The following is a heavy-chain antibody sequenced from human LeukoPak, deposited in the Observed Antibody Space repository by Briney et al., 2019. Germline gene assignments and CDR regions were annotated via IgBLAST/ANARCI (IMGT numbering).Heavy chain of an antibody. CDR2: INPSGGST. J-gene: IGHJ3*02. V-gene: IGHV1-46*03. Sequence: ASVKVSCKASGYTFTSYYMHWVRQAPGQGLEWMGIINPSGGSTSYAQKLQGRVTMTRDTSTSTVYMELSSLRSEDTAVYYCTTTPGGRAFDIWGQGTMVTVSS. D-gene: IGHD3-10*01. CDR1: GYTFTSYY. CDR3: TTTPGGRAFDI.